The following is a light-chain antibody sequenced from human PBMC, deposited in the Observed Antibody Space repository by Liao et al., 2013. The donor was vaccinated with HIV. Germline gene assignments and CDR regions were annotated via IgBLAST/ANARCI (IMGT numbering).Light chain of an antibody. V-gene: IGLV3-21*04. J-gene: IGLJ1*01. CDR1: NIGDKS. CDR3: QVWDRGSAHPTV. CDR2: HGI. Sequence: SNVLTQPPSVSVAPGQTARITCGGDNIGDKSVHWYQQRSGQAPVLVIFHGIDRPSGISDRFSGSTSENTATLTISRAEAGDEADYYCQVWDRGSAHPTVFGPGTKVTVL.